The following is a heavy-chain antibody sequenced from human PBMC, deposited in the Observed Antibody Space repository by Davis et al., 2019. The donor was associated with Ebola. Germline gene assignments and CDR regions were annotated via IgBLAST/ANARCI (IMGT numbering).Heavy chain of an antibody. CDR1: GYTFTGYY. V-gene: IGHV1-2*04. J-gene: IGHJ5*02. CDR2: INPNSGGT. CDR3: ARDLRCSGGSCYAPGWFDP. D-gene: IGHD2-15*01. Sequence: AVSVKVSCKASGYTFTGYYLHWVRQAPGQGLEWMGWINPNSGGTNYAQKFQGWVTMTRDTSISTAYMELSRLRSEDTAVYYCARDLRCSGGSCYAPGWFDPWGQGTLVTVYS.